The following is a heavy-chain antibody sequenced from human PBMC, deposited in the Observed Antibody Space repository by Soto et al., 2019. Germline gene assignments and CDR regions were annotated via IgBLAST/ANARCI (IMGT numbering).Heavy chain of an antibody. CDR1: GFTFSSYD. D-gene: IGHD3-22*01. CDR2: IGTAGDT. J-gene: IGHJ4*02. V-gene: IGHV3-13*01. Sequence: SLRLSCAASGFTFSSYDMHWVRQATGKGLEWVSAIGTAGDTYYPGSVKGRFTISRENAKNSLYLQMNSLRAGDTAVYYCARGRHYYDSSGYYFDYWGQGTLVTVSS. CDR3: ARGRHYYDSSGYYFDY.